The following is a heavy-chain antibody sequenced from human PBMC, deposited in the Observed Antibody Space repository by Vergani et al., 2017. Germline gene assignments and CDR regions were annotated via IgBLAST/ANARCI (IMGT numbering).Heavy chain of an antibody. J-gene: IGHJ6*02. CDR2: IHYSGST. V-gene: IGHV4-61*01. CDR3: ARVVPAGGRGYYYYYYGMDV. Sequence: QVQLQESGPGLVKPSETLSLTCTVSGGSVSSGSYYWSWIRQPPGKGLEWIGYIHYSGSTNYNPSLKSRVTISVDTSKNQFSLKLSSVTAADTAVYYCARVVPAGGRGYYYYYYGMDVWGQGTTVTVSS. D-gene: IGHD2-2*01. CDR1: GGSVSSGSYY.